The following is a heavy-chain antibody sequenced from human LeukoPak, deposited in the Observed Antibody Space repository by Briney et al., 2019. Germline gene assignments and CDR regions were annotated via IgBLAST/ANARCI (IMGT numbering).Heavy chain of an antibody. J-gene: IGHJ5*02. CDR2: IYYSGST. Sequence: SETLSLTCTVSGGSISSSSYYWGWIRQPPGKGLEWIGSIYYSGSTYYDPSLKSRVTISVDTSKNQFSLKLSSVTAADTAVYYCARDRMGPAATDWFDPWGQGTLVTVSS. V-gene: IGHV4-39*07. CDR3: ARDRMGPAATDWFDP. CDR1: GGSISSSSYY. D-gene: IGHD2-2*01.